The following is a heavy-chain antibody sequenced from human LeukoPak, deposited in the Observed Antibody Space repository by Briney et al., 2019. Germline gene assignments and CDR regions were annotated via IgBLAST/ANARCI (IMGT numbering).Heavy chain of an antibody. J-gene: IGHJ4*02. CDR3: ARDGYSSSWYWFDY. D-gene: IGHD6-13*01. V-gene: IGHV3-11*06. CDR1: GFTFSDYY. Sequence: PGGSLRLSCAASGFTFSDYYMSWIGQAPGKGLEWVSYISSSSSYTNYADSVKGRFTISRDNAKNSLYLQMNSLRAEDTAVYYCARDGYSSSWYWFDYWGQGTLVTVSS. CDR2: ISSSSSYT.